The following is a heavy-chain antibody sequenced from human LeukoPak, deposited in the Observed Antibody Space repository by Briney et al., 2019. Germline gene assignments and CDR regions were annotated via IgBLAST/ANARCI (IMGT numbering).Heavy chain of an antibody. V-gene: IGHV3-23*01. CDR2: ISDSGGST. CDR1: GFTFSTHA. J-gene: IGHJ5*02. CDR3: AKDAMAVAGNVNWFDP. Sequence: PGGSLRLSCAASGFTFSTHAMNWVRQAPGKGLEWVSGISDSGGSTYYADSVKGRFTISRDNSKNTLYLQMITLRAEDTAVYYCAKDAMAVAGNVNWFDPWGQGTLVTVSS. D-gene: IGHD6-19*01.